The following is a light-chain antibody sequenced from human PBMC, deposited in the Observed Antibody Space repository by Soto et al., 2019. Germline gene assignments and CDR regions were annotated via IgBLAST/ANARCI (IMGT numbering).Light chain of an antibody. CDR2: EAS. CDR3: CSLTNGATWV. V-gene: IGLV2-23*01. J-gene: IGLJ3*02. Sequence: QSALTQPASVSGSPGQSITISCTGTNSDVGSHNFVSWYQQYPGKAPKLLIYEASKRPSGLSNRFSGSKSGNTASLTISGLQVDDEADYYCCSLTNGATWVFGGGTKLTVL. CDR1: NSDVGSHNF.